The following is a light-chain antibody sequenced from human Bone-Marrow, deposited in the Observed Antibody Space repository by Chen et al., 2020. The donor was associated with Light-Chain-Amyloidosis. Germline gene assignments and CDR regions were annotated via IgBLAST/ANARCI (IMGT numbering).Light chain of an antibody. CDR1: SRDVVGDNH. CDR3: SSYTITNTLV. CDR2: EVT. Sequence: PPLTRPAPVSGTPGHPITIPATGPSRDVVGDNHVPWYQQHPDKAPKLMIYEVTNRPSWVPDRFSGAKSDNTASLTISGLQTEDEADYFCSSYTITNTLVFGSGTRVTFL. J-gene: IGLJ1*01. V-gene: IGLV2-14*01.